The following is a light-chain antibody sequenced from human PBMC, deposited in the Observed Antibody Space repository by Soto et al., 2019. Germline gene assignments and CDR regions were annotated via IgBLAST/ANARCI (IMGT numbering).Light chain of an antibody. CDR3: MQELNNRCT. J-gene: IGKJ2*02. CDR1: QSVLHTSGSNF. CDR2: FGS. Sequence: IVMTQSPLSLAVTPGEPASISCRSSQSVLHTSGSNFVDWYLLKPGQSPQLLIYFGSKRASGVTDTCSGSRSCIDDAMQISSVEADEVVADYCMQELNNRCTFGQGTKLEIK. V-gene: IGKV2-28*01.